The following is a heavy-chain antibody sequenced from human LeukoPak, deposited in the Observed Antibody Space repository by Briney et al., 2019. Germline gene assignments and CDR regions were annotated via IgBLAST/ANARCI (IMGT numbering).Heavy chain of an antibody. Sequence: SETLSLTCAVYGGSFSGYFWSWIRQPPGKGLEWIGEINHSGSTNYNPSLKSRVTISVDTSKNQFSLKLSSVTAADTAVYYCAREGSTSCYYFDYWGQGTLVTVSS. D-gene: IGHD2-2*01. V-gene: IGHV4-34*01. CDR1: GGSFSGYF. CDR2: INHSGST. J-gene: IGHJ4*02. CDR3: AREGSTSCYYFDY.